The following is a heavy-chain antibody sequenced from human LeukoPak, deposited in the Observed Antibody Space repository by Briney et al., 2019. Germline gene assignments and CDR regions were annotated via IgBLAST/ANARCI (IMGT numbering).Heavy chain of an antibody. Sequence: PSETLSLTCTVSGGSISSSSYYWGWIRQPPGKGLEWIGNIYYSGSIYDNPSLKSRVTISVDTSQSQFSLKLSSVTAADTAVYYCARLSLGSRFLEWLSPHNWFDPWGQGTLVTVSS. CDR2: IYYSGSI. CDR3: ARLSLGSRFLEWLSPHNWFDP. CDR1: GGSISSSSYY. J-gene: IGHJ5*02. V-gene: IGHV4-39*01. D-gene: IGHD3-3*01.